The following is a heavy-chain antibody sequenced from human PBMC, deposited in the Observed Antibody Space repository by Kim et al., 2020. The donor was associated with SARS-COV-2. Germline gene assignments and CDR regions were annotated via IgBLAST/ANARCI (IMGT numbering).Heavy chain of an antibody. CDR3: ARSGDGYNPFDAFDI. J-gene: IGHJ3*02. D-gene: IGHD5-12*01. Sequence: PSLKSRVTISVDTSKNQFSLKLSSVTAADTAVYYCARSGDGYNPFDAFDIWGQGTMVTVSS. V-gene: IGHV4-31*02.